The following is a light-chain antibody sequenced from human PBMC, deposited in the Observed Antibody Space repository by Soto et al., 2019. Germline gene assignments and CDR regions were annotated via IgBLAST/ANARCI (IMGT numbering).Light chain of an antibody. CDR2: DVS. J-gene: IGLJ2*01. V-gene: IGLV2-14*01. Sequence: QSALTQPASVSGSPGQSITISCTGTSSDVGGYNSVSWYHQHPGKAPKLMIYDVSNRPSGVSNRFSGSKSGNTASLTISGLQAEDESDYYCSSYTSSSTLYVVFGGGTKLTVL. CDR3: SSYTSSSTLYVV. CDR1: SSDVGGYNS.